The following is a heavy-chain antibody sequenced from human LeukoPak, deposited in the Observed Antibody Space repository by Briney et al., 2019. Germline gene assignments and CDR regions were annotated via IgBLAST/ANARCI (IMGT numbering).Heavy chain of an antibody. D-gene: IGHD6-13*01. CDR1: GFTFSSNY. CDR3: ARGRAGYAFDI. CDR2: IYSGGST. V-gene: IGHV3-53*01. J-gene: IGHJ3*02. Sequence: GGSLRLSCAASGFTFSSNYMSWVRQAPAKGLEWVSVIYSGGSTYYSDSVKGRCTISRDNSKNTLYLQMNSLRAEDAAVYYCARGRAGYAFDIWGQGTMVTVSS.